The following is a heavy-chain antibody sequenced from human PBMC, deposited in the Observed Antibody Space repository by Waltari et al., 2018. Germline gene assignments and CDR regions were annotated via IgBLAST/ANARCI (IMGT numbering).Heavy chain of an antibody. CDR1: GFDINYNY. V-gene: IGHV3-66*02. D-gene: IGHD3-3*02. CDR2: IYAVGAT. J-gene: IGHJ2*01. CDR3: ARWRSIAFWYFEL. Sequence: EVRLVESGGDLVRPGGSLRLSCTASGFDINYNYMTWVRQATGKGLEWVSGIYAVGATDYADSVKGRFTISRDTSKNEVFLQMNDVRAEDTAVYYCARWRSIAFWYFELWGRGTLVTVSS.